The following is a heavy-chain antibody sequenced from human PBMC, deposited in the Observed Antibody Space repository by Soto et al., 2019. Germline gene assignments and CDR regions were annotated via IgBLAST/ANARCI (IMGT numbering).Heavy chain of an antibody. CDR3: ASDPRRGSYYGDHFDY. D-gene: IGHD1-26*01. Sequence: QVQLAQSGAEVKTPGASLKVPCRASGYTFTAYYMYWVRQAPGHGLECMGWIYPNSGGTNYAQKFQGRITMTRDTSISTAYMELSRLRSDDTAVYYCASDPRRGSYYGDHFDYWGQGPLVTVSS. CDR1: GYTFTAYY. CDR2: IYPNSGGT. J-gene: IGHJ4*02. V-gene: IGHV1-2*02.